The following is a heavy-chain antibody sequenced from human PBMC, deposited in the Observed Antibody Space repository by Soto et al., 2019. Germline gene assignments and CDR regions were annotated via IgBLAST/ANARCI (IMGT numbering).Heavy chain of an antibody. D-gene: IGHD6-19*01. CDR1: GFTFSSYG. CDR3: AKAIAVAGRMGTHWFDP. J-gene: IGHJ5*02. V-gene: IGHV3-30*18. Sequence: GGSLRLSCAASGFTFSSYGMHWVRQAPGKGLEWVAVISYDGSNKYYADSVKGRFTISRDNSKNTLYLQMNSLRAEDTAVYYCAKAIAVAGRMGTHWFDPWGQGTLVTVSS. CDR2: ISYDGSNK.